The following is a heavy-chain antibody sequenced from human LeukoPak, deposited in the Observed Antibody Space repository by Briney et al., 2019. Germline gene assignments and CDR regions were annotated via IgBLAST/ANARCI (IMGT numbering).Heavy chain of an antibody. CDR3: ARLRYCSGGSCYPVYFDY. J-gene: IGHJ4*02. D-gene: IGHD2-15*01. V-gene: IGHV3-7*01. Sequence: QPGGSLRLSCAASGFTFSSYAMSWVRQAPGKGLECVANIKQDGSEKYYVDSVKARFTISRDNAKNSLYLQMNSLRAEDTAVYYCARLRYCSGGSCYPVYFDYWGQGTLVTVSS. CDR2: IKQDGSEK. CDR1: GFTFSSYA.